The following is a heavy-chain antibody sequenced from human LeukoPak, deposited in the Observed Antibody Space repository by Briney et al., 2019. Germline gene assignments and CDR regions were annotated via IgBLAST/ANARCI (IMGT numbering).Heavy chain of an antibody. V-gene: IGHV3-30-3*01. J-gene: IGHJ4*02. CDR1: GFTFSSYA. Sequence: PGGSLRLSCAASGFTFSSYAMHWVRQATGKGLEWVAVISYDGSNKYYADSVKGRFTISRDNSKNTLYLQMNSLRAEDTAVYYCARMYQLLYSDYWGQGTLVTVSS. CDR3: ARMYQLLYSDY. CDR2: ISYDGSNK. D-gene: IGHD2-2*01.